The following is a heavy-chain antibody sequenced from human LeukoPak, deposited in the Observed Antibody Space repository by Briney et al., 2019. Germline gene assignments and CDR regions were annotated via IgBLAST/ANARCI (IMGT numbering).Heavy chain of an antibody. CDR3: ASSYLTVSEDAFDI. Sequence: SETLSLTCAVYGGSFSGYYWSWIRQPPGKGLEWIGEINHSGSTNYNPSLKSRVTISVDTSKNQFSLKLSSVTAADTAVYYCASSYLTVSEDAFDIWGQGTMVTVSS. D-gene: IGHD2-2*02. CDR1: GGSFSGYY. CDR2: INHSGST. J-gene: IGHJ3*02. V-gene: IGHV4-34*01.